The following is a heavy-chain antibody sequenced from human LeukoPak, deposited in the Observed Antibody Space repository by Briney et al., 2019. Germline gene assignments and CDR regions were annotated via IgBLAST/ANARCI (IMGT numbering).Heavy chain of an antibody. CDR3: ARWNYCFDY. D-gene: IGHD1-7*01. J-gene: IGHJ4*02. CDR2: SGTRGDT. V-gene: IGHV3-23*01. CDR1: GFTLSNYV. Sequence: GGSLRLSCATSGFTLSNYVMTWVRQAPGKGLEWVSSSGTRGDTYYADSVKGRFTISRDNSENTLSLQMNSLRADDTAVYYCARWNYCFDYWGQGTLVTVSS.